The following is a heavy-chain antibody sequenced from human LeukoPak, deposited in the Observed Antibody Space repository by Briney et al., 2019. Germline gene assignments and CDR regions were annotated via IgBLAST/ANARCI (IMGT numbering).Heavy chain of an antibody. CDR3: AKDGEPKLLWFGDSIN. D-gene: IGHD3-10*01. Sequence: GGSLRLSCAASGFTFSSYGMHWVRQAPGKGLEWVAFIRYDGSNKYYADSVKGRFTISRDNSKNTLYLQMNSLRAEATAVYYCAKDGEPKLLWFGDSINWGQGTLVTVSS. CDR2: IRYDGSNK. CDR1: GFTFSSYG. V-gene: IGHV3-30*02. J-gene: IGHJ4*02.